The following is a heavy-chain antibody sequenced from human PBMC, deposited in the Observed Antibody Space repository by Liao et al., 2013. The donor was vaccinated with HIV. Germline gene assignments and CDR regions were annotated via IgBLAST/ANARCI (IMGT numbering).Heavy chain of an antibody. J-gene: IGHJ3*02. CDR1: SGSISSHY. D-gene: IGHD6-19*01. CDR3: AREAGGGSGPFDM. CDR2: LKTSGSI. Sequence: QVQLQESGPGLVKPAETLSLTCTVSSGSISSHYWSWIRQPAGKGLEWIGRLKTSGSIDYNPSLQSRVGMSVDKSKNQFSLKLSSVTAADTAVYFCAREAGGGSGPFDMWGQGTMVTVSS. V-gene: IGHV4-4*07.